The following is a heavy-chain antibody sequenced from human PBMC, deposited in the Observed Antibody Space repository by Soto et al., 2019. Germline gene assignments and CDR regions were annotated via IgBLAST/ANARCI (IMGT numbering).Heavy chain of an antibody. Sequence: SETLSLTCAVYGGSFSGYYWSWIRQPPGKGLEWIGEINHSGSTNYNPSLKSRVTISVDTSKNQFSLKLSSVTAADTAVYYCARRGPQQWLVIMPWNYFDYWGQGTLVTVSS. V-gene: IGHV4-34*01. CDR1: GGSFSGYY. CDR2: INHSGST. CDR3: ARRGPQQWLVIMPWNYFDY. D-gene: IGHD6-19*01. J-gene: IGHJ4*02.